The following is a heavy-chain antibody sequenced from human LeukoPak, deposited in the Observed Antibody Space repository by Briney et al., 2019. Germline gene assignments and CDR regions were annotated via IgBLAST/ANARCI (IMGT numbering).Heavy chain of an antibody. CDR2: INNRGTKI. J-gene: IGHJ6*03. Sequence: PGGSLRLSCAASGFTLSNNHMIWVSRAPGKGMEWVSYINNRGTKIYYANSVKGRFTISTDNAKNSLFLKMNSLRAEETAVYYCAREVGYCDTASCRGDYCYFYMDVWGKGTTVTVSS. V-gene: IGHV3-48*04. CDR1: GFTLSNNH. D-gene: IGHD2-15*01. CDR3: AREVGYCDTASCRGDYCYFYMDV.